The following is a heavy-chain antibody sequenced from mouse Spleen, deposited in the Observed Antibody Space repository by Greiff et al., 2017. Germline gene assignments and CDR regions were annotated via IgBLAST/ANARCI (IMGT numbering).Heavy chain of an antibody. CDR3: ARLVYYFDY. J-gene: IGHJ2*01. Sequence: EVHLVESGGGLVKPGGSLKLSCAASGFTFSSYAMSWVRQTPEKRLEWVATISSGGSYTYYPDSVKGRFTISRDNAKNTLYLQMSSLRSEDTAMYYCARLVYYFDYWGQGTTLTVSS. V-gene: IGHV5-9-3*01. D-gene: IGHD1-1*02. CDR1: GFTFSSYA. CDR2: ISSGGSYT.